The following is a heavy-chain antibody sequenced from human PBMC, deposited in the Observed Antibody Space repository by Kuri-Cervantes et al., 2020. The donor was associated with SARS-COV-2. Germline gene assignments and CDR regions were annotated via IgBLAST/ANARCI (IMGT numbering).Heavy chain of an antibody. Sequence: GESLKISCAASGFNFSGTDMHWVRQSPGKGLEWVAVISNDGKNKKSIASGKGRFTISRDNSQNILYLQMKGPTSEDTAIYYCAKDRIGVPDFWGQGTLVTSPQ. V-gene: IGHV3-30*18. J-gene: IGHJ4*02. CDR2: ISNDGKNK. CDR1: GFNFSGTD. D-gene: IGHD2-15*01. CDR3: AKDRIGVPDF.